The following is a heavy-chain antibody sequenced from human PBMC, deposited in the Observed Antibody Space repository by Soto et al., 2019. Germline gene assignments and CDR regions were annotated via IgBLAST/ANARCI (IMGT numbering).Heavy chain of an antibody. Sequence: SETLSLTCTVSGGSISSGGYYWSWIRQHPGKGLEWIGYIYYSGSTYYNPSLKSRVTISVDTSKNQFSLKLSSVTAADTAVYYCARTARNYIWDYWGQGTLVTVSS. D-gene: IGHD3-16*01. J-gene: IGHJ4*02. V-gene: IGHV4-31*03. CDR1: GGSISSGGYY. CDR2: IYYSGST. CDR3: ARTARNYIWDY.